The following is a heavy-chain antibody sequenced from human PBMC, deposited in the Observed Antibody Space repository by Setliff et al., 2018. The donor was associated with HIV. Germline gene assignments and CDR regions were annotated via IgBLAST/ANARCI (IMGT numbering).Heavy chain of an antibody. CDR2: IYTSGST. Sequence: SETLSLTCTVSGGSISSYYWSWIRQPAGKGLEWIGRIYTSGSTNYNPSLKSRVTMSVDTSKNQFSLKLSSVTAADTAVYYCARGVYCSGGSCSWRDLRTYGMDVWGQGTTVTVSS. CDR3: ARGVYCSGGSCSWRDLRTYGMDV. CDR1: GGSISSYY. J-gene: IGHJ6*02. V-gene: IGHV4-4*07. D-gene: IGHD2-15*01.